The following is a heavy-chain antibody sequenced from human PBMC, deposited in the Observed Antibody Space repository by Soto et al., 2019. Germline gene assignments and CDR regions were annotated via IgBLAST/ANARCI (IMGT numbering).Heavy chain of an antibody. CDR3: ARGCCGGGSCYTV. J-gene: IGHJ4*02. Sequence: EAQLVESGGGLVQSGGSLRLSCAASGFTFDTYWMTWVRQAPGKGLEWVANIKQDGGEIYYVDSVKGRFTISTDNAKNSLYLKKNSLRVEDTAVYYCARGCCGGGSCYTVWGQGTLVTVSS. CDR1: GFTFDTYW. D-gene: IGHD2-15*01. V-gene: IGHV3-7*01. CDR2: IKQDGGEI.